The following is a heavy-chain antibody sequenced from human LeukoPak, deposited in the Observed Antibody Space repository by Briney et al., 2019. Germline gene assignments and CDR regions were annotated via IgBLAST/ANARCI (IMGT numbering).Heavy chain of an antibody. J-gene: IGHJ6*03. CDR3: ARAFAVAGTEPASVYYYYYMDV. CDR1: GGTFSSYA. D-gene: IGHD6-19*01. Sequence: SVKVSCKASGGTFSSYAISWVRQAPGQGLEWMGGIIPIFGTANYAQKFQGRVTITTDESTSTAYMELSSLRSEDTAVYYCARAFAVAGTEPASVYYYYYMDVWGKGTTVTVSS. CDR2: IIPIFGTA. V-gene: IGHV1-69*05.